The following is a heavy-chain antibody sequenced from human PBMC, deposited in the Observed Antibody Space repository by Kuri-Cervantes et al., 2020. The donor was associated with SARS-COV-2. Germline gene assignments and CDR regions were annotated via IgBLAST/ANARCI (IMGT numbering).Heavy chain of an antibody. D-gene: IGHD5-18*01. V-gene: IGHV4-34*01. Sequence: ESLKISCAVYGGSFSGYYWSWIRQPPGKGLEWIGEINHSGSTNYNPSLKSRVTISVDTSKNQFSLKLSSVTAADTAVYYCARDRLRHSYGPRYYYYGMDVWGQGTTVTVSS. CDR2: INHSGST. J-gene: IGHJ6*02. CDR3: ARDRLRHSYGPRYYYYGMDV. CDR1: GGSFSGYY.